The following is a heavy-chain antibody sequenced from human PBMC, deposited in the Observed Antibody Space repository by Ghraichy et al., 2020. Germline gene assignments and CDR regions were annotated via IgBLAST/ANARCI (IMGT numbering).Heavy chain of an antibody. J-gene: IGHJ6*02. Sequence: SLRLSCAASGFTFDDYAMHWVRQAPGKGLEWVSGISWNSGSIGYADSVKGRFTISRDNAKNSLYLQMNSLRAEDTALYYCAKGGGAARPKYYYYGMDVWGQGTTVTVSS. D-gene: IGHD6-6*01. CDR2: ISWNSGSI. CDR1: GFTFDDYA. V-gene: IGHV3-9*01. CDR3: AKGGGAARPKYYYYGMDV.